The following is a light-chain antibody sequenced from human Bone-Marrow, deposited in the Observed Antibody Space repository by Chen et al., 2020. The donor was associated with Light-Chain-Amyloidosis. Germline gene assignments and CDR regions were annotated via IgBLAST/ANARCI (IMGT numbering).Light chain of an antibody. J-gene: IGLJ1*01. CDR1: SGDVGTYNY. Sequence: SALTHPASVSGSPGRPITLSCTGTSGDVGTYNYVSWYQQHPGKAPKVMIYAVSNRPSGVSTRFSGSKSGNTASLTISGLQAEDEADYYCSSFTSSSSYVFGPGTKVTVL. CDR2: AVS. CDR3: SSFTSSSSYV. V-gene: IGLV2-14*01.